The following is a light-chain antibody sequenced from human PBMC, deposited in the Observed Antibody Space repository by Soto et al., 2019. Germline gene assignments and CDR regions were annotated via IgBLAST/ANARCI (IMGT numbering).Light chain of an antibody. CDR1: TSDIGGYDY. J-gene: IGLJ1*01. V-gene: IGLV2-14*03. CDR3: SSYTPSSTYV. Sequence: SALTQPASVSGSPGQSITVSCTGSTSDIGGYDYVSWYQQYPGKAPRLIIYAVHSRPSGVSNRFSGSKSGNTASLTISGLQAEDEADYHCSSYTPSSTYVFGTGTKLTVL. CDR2: AVH.